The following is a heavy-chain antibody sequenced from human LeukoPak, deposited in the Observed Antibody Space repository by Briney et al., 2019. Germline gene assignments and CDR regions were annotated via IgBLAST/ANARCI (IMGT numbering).Heavy chain of an antibody. Sequence: GASVKVSCKASGYTFSNYGITWMRQAPGQGLEWMGWISAYNGNTNYAQKLQGRVTMTTDTSTSTAYMELRSLRSDDTAVYYCARDEPVAGDDAFDIWGQGTMVTVSS. J-gene: IGHJ3*02. D-gene: IGHD6-19*01. CDR3: ARDEPVAGDDAFDI. CDR2: ISAYNGNT. V-gene: IGHV1-18*01. CDR1: GYTFSNYG.